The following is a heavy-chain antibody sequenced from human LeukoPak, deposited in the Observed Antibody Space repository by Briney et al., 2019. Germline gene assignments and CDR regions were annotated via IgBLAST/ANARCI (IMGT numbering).Heavy chain of an antibody. J-gene: IGHJ3*02. CDR2: IKSKTDGGTT. D-gene: IGHD3-22*01. CDR1: GFTFSNAW. V-gene: IGHV3-15*01. CDR3: TTAHYYDSSGYHFDAFDI. Sequence: GGSLRLSCAASGFTFSNAWMSWVRQAPGKGLEWVGRIKSKTDGGTTDYAAPVKGRFTISRDDSKNTLYLQMNSLKTEDTAMYYCTTAHYYDSSGYHFDAFDIWGQGTMVTVSS.